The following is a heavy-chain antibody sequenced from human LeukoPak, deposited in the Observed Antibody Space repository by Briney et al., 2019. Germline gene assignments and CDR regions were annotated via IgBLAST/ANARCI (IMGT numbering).Heavy chain of an antibody. Sequence: GGSLRLSCAASGFTFDDYAMHWVRQAPGKGLEWVSGISWNSGSIGYADSVKGRFTISRDNAKNSLYLQMNSLRAEDTALYYCAKGRSGLAGAFDIWGQGTMVTVSS. D-gene: IGHD1-14*01. CDR1: GFTFDDYA. CDR3: AKGRSGLAGAFDI. CDR2: ISWNSGSI. J-gene: IGHJ3*02. V-gene: IGHV3-9*01.